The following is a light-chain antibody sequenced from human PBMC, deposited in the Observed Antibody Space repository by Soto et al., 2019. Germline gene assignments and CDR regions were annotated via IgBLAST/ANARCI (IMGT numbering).Light chain of an antibody. Sequence: EIVLTQSPGTLSFSPGEIATLSCSASQSVSSSYLAWYQQKPGQAPRLLIYGASSRATGIPDRFSGSGSGTDFTLTISRLEPEDFAVYYCQQYGSSPTCGQGTKVDIK. J-gene: IGKJ1*01. CDR2: GAS. CDR1: QSVSSSY. V-gene: IGKV3-20*01. CDR3: QQYGSSPT.